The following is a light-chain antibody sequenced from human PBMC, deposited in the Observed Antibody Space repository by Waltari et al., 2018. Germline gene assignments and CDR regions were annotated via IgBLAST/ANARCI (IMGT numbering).Light chain of an antibody. J-gene: IGKJ3*01. CDR3: QQYDNLPVT. Sequence: DIQMTQSPSSLSASVGDRVTITCQASQDISNYLNWYQQKPGKAPKLLIYDASNLETGVPSRFSGSGSGIDFTFTISSLQPEDIATYYCQQYDNLPVTFGPGTKVDIK. CDR1: QDISNY. CDR2: DAS. V-gene: IGKV1-33*01.